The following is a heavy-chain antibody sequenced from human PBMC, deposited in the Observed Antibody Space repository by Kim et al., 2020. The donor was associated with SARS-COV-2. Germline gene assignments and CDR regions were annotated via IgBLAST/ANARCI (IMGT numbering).Heavy chain of an antibody. J-gene: IGHJ5*02. CDR1: GFTFSSYS. CDR3: ARARYCSSTSCYRVNWFDP. D-gene: IGHD2-2*01. Sequence: GGSLRLSCAASGFTFSSYSMNWVRQAPGKGLEWVSSISSSSSYIYYADSVKGRFTISRDNAKNSLYLQMNSLRAEDTAVYYCARARYCSSTSCYRVNWFDPWGQGTLVTVSS. V-gene: IGHV3-21*01. CDR2: ISSSSSYI.